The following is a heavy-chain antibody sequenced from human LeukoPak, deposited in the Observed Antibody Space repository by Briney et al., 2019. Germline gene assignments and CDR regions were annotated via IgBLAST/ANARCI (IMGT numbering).Heavy chain of an antibody. J-gene: IGHJ5*02. D-gene: IGHD3-22*01. V-gene: IGHV4-30-4*07. CDR3: ARGGYYYDSNGYYSGRVRHWFDP. Sequence: PSETLSLTCAVSGGSISSGGYSWSWIRQPPGKGLEWIGYIYYSGSTYYNPSLKSRVTISVDTSKNQFSLKLSSVTAADTAVYYCARGGYYYDSNGYYSGRVRHWFDPWGQGTLVTVSS. CDR2: IYYSGST. CDR1: GGSISSGGYS.